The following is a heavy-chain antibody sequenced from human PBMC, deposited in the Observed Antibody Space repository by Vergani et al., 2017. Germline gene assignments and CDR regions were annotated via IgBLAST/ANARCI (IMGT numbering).Heavy chain of an antibody. CDR1: GGSFSDYY. J-gene: IGHJ5*02. D-gene: IGHD3/OR15-3a*01. V-gene: IGHV4-34*01. Sequence: QVQLQEWGAGLLKTSETLSLTCGVSGGSFSDYYWSWIRQAPGMGLAWIGEVNHGGSTNYNPSLKSRVSISVDTSKNQFSLQFTSVTAADTAVYYCARGETRTDWFDPWGQGTLVTVSS. CDR2: VNHGGST. CDR3: ARGETRTDWFDP.